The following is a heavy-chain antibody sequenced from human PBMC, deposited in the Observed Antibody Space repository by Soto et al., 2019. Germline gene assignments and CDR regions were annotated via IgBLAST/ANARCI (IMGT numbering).Heavy chain of an antibody. V-gene: IGHV3-30-3*01. J-gene: IGHJ6*02. CDR2: ISYDGSNK. Sequence: VQLVESGGGVVQPGRSLRLSCAASGFTFSSYAMHWVRQAPGKGLEWVAVISYDGSNKYYADSVKGRFTISRDNSKNTLYLQMNSLRAEDTAVYYCARDLPHRYCSSTSCYLSYGMDVWGQGTTVTVSS. D-gene: IGHD2-2*01. CDR1: GFTFSSYA. CDR3: ARDLPHRYCSSTSCYLSYGMDV.